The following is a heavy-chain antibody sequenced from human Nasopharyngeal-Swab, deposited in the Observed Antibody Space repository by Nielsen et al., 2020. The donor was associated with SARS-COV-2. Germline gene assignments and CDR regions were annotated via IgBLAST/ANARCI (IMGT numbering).Heavy chain of an antibody. Sequence: SETLSLTCAVFGGSFSGSCWSWIRQPPGRGLEWIGEINHSGSPMYIPSLKSRVTISVDTSKNQFSLNLTSVTAADTAMYYCARGPALVIRKTLSSGFDIWGQGTMVTVSS. D-gene: IGHD3-10*01. J-gene: IGHJ3*02. CDR3: ARGPALVIRKTLSSGFDI. V-gene: IGHV4-34*01. CDR1: GGSFSGSC. CDR2: INHSGSP.